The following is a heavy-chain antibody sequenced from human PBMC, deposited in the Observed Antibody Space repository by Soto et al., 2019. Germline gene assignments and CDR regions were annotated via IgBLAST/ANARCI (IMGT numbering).Heavy chain of an antibody. V-gene: IGHV3-21*01. D-gene: IGHD4-17*01. J-gene: IGHJ6*02. CDR2: ISSSSSYI. CDR3: ARVYGDYVGSYYYYGMDV. CDR1: GFTFSSYS. Sequence: EVQLVESGGGLVKPGGSLRLSCAASGFTFSSYSMNWVRQAPGKGLEWVSSISSSSSYIYYADSVKGRFTISRDNAKKSLYLQMNSMRGEDTGVYCCARVYGDYVGSYYYYGMDVWGQGTTVTVSS.